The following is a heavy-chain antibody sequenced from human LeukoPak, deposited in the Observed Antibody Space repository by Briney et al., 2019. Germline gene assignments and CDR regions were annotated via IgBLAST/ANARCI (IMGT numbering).Heavy chain of an antibody. V-gene: IGHV1-69*04. D-gene: IGHD3-3*01. CDR2: IIPILGIA. CDR1: GYTFTGYY. J-gene: IGHJ3*02. CDR3: AREIFGTHPHAFDI. Sequence: SVKVSCKASGYTFTGYYMHWVRQAPGQGLEWMGRIIPILGIANYAQKFQGRVTITADKSTSTAYMELSSLRSEDTAVYYCAREIFGTHPHAFDIWGQGTMVTVSS.